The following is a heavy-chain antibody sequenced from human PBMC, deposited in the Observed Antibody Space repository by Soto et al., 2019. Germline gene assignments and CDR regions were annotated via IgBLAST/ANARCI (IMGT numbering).Heavy chain of an antibody. V-gene: IGHV1-24*01. Sequence: ASLKVSCKVSGYTLTELSMHWVRQAPGKGLEWMGGFDPEDGETIYAQKFQGRVTMTEDTSTDTSYMELSSLRSEDTAVYYCATANLADWNPFDYWGQGTLVTVS. CDR1: GYTLTELS. J-gene: IGHJ4*02. CDR3: ATANLADWNPFDY. D-gene: IGHD1-1*01. CDR2: FDPEDGET.